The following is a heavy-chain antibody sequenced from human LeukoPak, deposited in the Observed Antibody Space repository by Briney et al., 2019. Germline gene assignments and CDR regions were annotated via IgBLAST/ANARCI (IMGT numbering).Heavy chain of an antibody. Sequence: PSETLSLTCTVSGGSISSGGYYWSWIRQPPGKGLEWIGRIYTSGSTNYNPSLKSRVTMSVDTSKNQFSLKLSSVTAADTAVYYCARVVVPAANWFDPWGQGTLVTVSS. V-gene: IGHV4-61*02. J-gene: IGHJ5*02. CDR3: ARVVVPAANWFDP. D-gene: IGHD2-2*01. CDR2: IYTSGST. CDR1: GGSISSGGYY.